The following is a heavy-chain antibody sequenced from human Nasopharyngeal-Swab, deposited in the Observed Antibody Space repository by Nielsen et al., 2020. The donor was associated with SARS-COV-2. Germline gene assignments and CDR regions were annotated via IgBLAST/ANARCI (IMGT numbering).Heavy chain of an antibody. V-gene: IGHV3-33*01. CDR3: ARSMVRGVKGPFDP. CDR1: GFTFSSYG. D-gene: IGHD3-10*01. Sequence: GESLKISCAASGFTFSSYGMHWVHQAPGKGLEWVAVIWYYGSNKYYADSVKGRFTISRDNSKNTLYLQMNSLRAEDTAVYYCARSMVRGVKGPFDPWGQGTLVTVSS. CDR2: IWYYGSNK. J-gene: IGHJ5*02.